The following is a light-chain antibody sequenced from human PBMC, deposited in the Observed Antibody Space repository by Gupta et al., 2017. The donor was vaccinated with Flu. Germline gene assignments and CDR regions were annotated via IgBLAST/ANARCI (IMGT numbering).Light chain of an antibody. J-gene: IGLJ2*01. Sequence: SYELTQPPSVSVSPGQTASITCSGDKLGDKYACWYQQKPGQSPGLVIFQDSLRPSGIPERFSGSNSGNTATLTISGTQAMDEADYYCQAWDSGTVGFGGGTKLTGL. CDR1: KLGDKY. CDR3: QAWDSGTVG. V-gene: IGLV3-1*01. CDR2: QDS.